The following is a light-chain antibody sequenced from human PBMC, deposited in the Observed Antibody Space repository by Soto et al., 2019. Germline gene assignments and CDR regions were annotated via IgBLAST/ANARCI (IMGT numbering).Light chain of an antibody. Sequence: QLTQSPSSLSASVGDRVTITFRVSQGISSYLAWYQQKPGKAPKLLIYGASTLQSGVPSRFSGSGSRTDFTLTISSLQHEDFATYYCQQLNIYPFTFGPGTKVDIQ. V-gene: IGKV1-9*01. CDR1: QGISSY. J-gene: IGKJ3*01. CDR3: QQLNIYPFT. CDR2: GAS.